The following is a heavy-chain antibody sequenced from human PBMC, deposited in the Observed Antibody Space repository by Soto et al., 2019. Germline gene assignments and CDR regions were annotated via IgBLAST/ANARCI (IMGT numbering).Heavy chain of an antibody. CDR1: GFTLSSYA. V-gene: IGHV3-23*01. CDR2: ISGSGGST. Sequence: GGSLRLSCAASGFTLSSYAMSWVRQAPGEGLEWVSAISGSGGSTYYADSVKGRFTISRDNSKNTLYLQMNSLRAEDTAVYYCAKSRRDGYNCDYWGQGTLVTVSS. D-gene: IGHD5-12*01. CDR3: AKSRRDGYNCDY. J-gene: IGHJ4*02.